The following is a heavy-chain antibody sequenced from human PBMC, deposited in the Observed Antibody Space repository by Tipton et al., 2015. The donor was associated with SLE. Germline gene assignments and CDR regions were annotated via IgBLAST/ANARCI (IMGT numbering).Heavy chain of an antibody. CDR1: GGSFSGYY. J-gene: IGHJ5*02. CDR3: ASGGVTGDSNWFDP. D-gene: IGHD7-27*01. Sequence: TLSLTCAVYGGSFSGYYWSWIRQPPGKGLEWIGEINDSGSTNYNPSLQSRVTISVDTSKNQFSLKLSSVTAADTAVYYCASGGVTGDSNWFDPWGQGTLVTVSS. V-gene: IGHV4-34*01. CDR2: INDSGST.